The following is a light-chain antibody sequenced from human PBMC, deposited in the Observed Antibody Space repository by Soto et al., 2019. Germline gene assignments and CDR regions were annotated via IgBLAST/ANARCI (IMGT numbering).Light chain of an antibody. CDR3: QQYNNWPYT. J-gene: IGKJ2*01. V-gene: IGKV3-15*01. CDR1: QSVSSN. CDR2: GAS. Sequence: EIVMTQSPATLAVSPGERAALSCRASQSVSSNFAWYQQKPGQAPRLLIYGASSMATGTPARFIGSGSGTEFTLTISSLQSEDFAVYYCQQYNNWPYTFGLGTKLEMK.